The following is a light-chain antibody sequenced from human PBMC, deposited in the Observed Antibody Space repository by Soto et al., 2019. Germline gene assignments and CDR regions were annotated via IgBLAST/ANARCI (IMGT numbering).Light chain of an antibody. Sequence: QSALTQPPSASGSPGQSVTISCTGTSGDVGRYSYVSWYQQHPGIAPKLLIYEVSKRPSGVPDRFSGSKSGNTASLTVSGLQAEDEADYYCSSYAGSNNLVFGGGTKVTVL. CDR1: SGDVGRYSY. J-gene: IGLJ2*01. V-gene: IGLV2-8*01. CDR3: SSYAGSNNLV. CDR2: EVS.